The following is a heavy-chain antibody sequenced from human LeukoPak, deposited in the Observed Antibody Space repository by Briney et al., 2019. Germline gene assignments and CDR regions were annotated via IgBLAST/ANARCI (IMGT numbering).Heavy chain of an antibody. CDR3: ARERAYSGTYSYFDF. J-gene: IGHJ4*02. D-gene: IGHD1-26*01. Sequence: SQTLSLTCTVSGGSIGSGSYYWSWIRQPAGKGLEWIGRIYTTGTTNYNPSLKSRVTISVDTFKNQFSLNLTSVTAADTAVYYCARERAYSGTYSYFDFWGQGTLVTVSS. V-gene: IGHV4-61*02. CDR1: GGSIGSGSYY. CDR2: IYTTGTT.